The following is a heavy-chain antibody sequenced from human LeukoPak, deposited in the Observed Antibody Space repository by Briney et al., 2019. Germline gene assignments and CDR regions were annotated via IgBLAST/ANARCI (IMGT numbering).Heavy chain of an antibody. V-gene: IGHV1-18*01. D-gene: IGHD6-13*01. CDR1: GYTFTSYG. Sequence: GASVKVSCKASGYTFTSYGISWVRQAPGQGLEWMGWISAYNGNTNYAQKLQGRVTMTTDASTSTAYMELRSLRSDDTAVYYCARGQGGIAAAGIFDDWFDPWGQGTLVTVSS. J-gene: IGHJ5*02. CDR3: ARGQGGIAAAGIFDDWFDP. CDR2: ISAYNGNT.